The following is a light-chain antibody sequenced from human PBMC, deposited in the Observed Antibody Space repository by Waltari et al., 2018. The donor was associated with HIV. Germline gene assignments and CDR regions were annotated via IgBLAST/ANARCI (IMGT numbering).Light chain of an antibody. CDR2: EDS. J-gene: IGLJ2*01. CDR1: SGVLASHY. V-gene: IGLV6-57*01. Sequence: FMLTRPHSVSESPGKAVTISCTRDSGVLASHYVQWSPQRPGCSPTTVIYEDSKRPSGVPDRFAGSIDSSSNSASLTISGLRTEDEADYYCQSYDTYSQVVFGGGTKLTVL. CDR3: QSYDTYSQVV.